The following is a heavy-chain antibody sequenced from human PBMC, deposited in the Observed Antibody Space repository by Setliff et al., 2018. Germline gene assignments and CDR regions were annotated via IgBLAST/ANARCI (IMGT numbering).Heavy chain of an antibody. CDR2: IYSDGVNT. CDR3: ARTCSGSGCYAGLES. D-gene: IGHD2-15*01. V-gene: IGHV3-74*01. Sequence: GGSLRLSCAASGFTFRTYWMQWVRQAPGKGLVWVANIYSDGVNTRYADSVKGRFSISRDNARNTLYLQMNSLRPEDTAVYYCARTCSGSGCYAGLESWGQGTPVTVSS. CDR1: GFTFRTYW. J-gene: IGHJ4*02.